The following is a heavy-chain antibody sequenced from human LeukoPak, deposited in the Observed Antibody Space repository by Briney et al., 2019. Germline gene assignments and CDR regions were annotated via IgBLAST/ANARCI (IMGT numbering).Heavy chain of an antibody. CDR1: GFTFSSYA. J-gene: IGHJ4*02. CDR3: AKGVTSSSYSALHY. V-gene: IGHV3-23*01. CDR2: FSGSGDNT. Sequence: GGSLRLSCAASGFTFSSYAMTWVRQAPGKGLEWVSGFSGSGDNTHYADSVKGRFTISRDSSKNTLYLQMDTLRAEDAAIYYCAKGVTSSSYSALHYWGQGTLVTVSS. D-gene: IGHD6-6*01.